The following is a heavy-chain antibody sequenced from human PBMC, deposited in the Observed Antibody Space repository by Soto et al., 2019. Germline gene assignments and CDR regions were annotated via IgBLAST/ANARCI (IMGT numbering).Heavy chain of an antibody. CDR1: GGTFSSYA. CDR3: ARSNYYDSSVYYRYYFDY. V-gene: IGHV1-69*12. D-gene: IGHD3-22*01. J-gene: IGHJ4*02. Sequence: QVQLVQSGAEVKKPGSSVKVSCKASGGTFSSYAISWVRQAPGQGLEWMGGIIPIFGTANYAQKFKGRVTISADESTSTAYMELSSLRSEDTAVYYCARSNYYDSSVYYRYYFDYWGQGTLVTVSS. CDR2: IIPIFGTA.